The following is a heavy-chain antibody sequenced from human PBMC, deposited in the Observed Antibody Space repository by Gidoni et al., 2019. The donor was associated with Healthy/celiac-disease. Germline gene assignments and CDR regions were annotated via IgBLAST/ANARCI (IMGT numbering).Heavy chain of an antibody. V-gene: IGHV1-8*01. CDR3: ASSAPRYYYYGMDV. Sequence: QVQLVQSGAEVKKPGASVKVSCKASGYTFTSYDINWVRQATGQGLEWMGWMNPNSGNTGYAPNFQGRVTMTRNTSISTAYMELSSLRSEDTAVYYCASSAPRYYYYGMDVWGQGTTVTVSS. CDR2: MNPNSGNT. J-gene: IGHJ6*02. CDR1: GYTFTSYD. D-gene: IGHD6-19*01.